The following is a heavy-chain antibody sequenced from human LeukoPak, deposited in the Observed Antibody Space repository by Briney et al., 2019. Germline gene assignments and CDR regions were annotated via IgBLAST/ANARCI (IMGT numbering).Heavy chain of an antibody. V-gene: IGHV4-30-2*01. J-gene: IGHJ4*02. CDR2: IYHTGST. CDR1: GGSISSGDYY. D-gene: IGHD6-6*01. Sequence: SETLSLTCTVSGGSISSGDYYWSWIRQPPGKGLEWIGYIYHTGSTYYNPSLKSRVTISVDRSKNQFSLKLSSVTAADTAVYYCASPLYSSSSGLGYWGQGTLVTVSS. CDR3: ASPLYSSSSGLGY.